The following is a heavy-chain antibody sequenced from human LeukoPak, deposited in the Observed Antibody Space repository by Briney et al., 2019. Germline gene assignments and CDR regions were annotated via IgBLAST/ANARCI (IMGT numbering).Heavy chain of an antibody. Sequence: ASVKVSCKASGGTFSSYAISWVRQAPGQGLEWMGGIIPIFGTANYAQKFQGRVTITADESTSTAYMELSSLRSEDTAVYYCARLGPFYDSSSYGDYNWFDPWGQGTLVIVSS. J-gene: IGHJ5*02. V-gene: IGHV1-69*13. CDR2: IIPIFGTA. CDR1: GGTFSSYA. CDR3: ARLGPFYDSSSYGDYNWFDP. D-gene: IGHD3-22*01.